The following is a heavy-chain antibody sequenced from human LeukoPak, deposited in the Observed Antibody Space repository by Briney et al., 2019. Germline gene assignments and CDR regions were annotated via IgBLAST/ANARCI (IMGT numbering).Heavy chain of an antibody. V-gene: IGHV1-2*06. D-gene: IGHD3-9*01. J-gene: IGHJ5*02. CDR1: GYTFTGYY. Sequence: GASVKVSCKASGYTFTGYYMHWVRQAPGQGLEWMGRINPNSGGTNYAQKFQGRVTMTGDTSISTAYMELSRLRSDDTAVYYCARYFGPNNWFDPWGQGTLVTVSS. CDR2: INPNSGGT. CDR3: ARYFGPNNWFDP.